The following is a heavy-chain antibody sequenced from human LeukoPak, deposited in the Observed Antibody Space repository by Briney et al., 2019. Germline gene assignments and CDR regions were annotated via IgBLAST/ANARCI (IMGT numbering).Heavy chain of an antibody. D-gene: IGHD2-8*01. V-gene: IGHV3-30*02. CDR3: AKAFGTNGYFQLPIDF. CDR1: GFTFSSYG. CDR2: IRYDGSNK. Sequence: GGSLRLSCAASGFTFSSYGMHWVRQAPGEGLEWVAFIRYDGSNKYYADSVKGRFTISRDNSKNTLYLQLNDLRAEDTAIYYCAKAFGTNGYFQLPIDFWGQGTLVTVSS. J-gene: IGHJ4*02.